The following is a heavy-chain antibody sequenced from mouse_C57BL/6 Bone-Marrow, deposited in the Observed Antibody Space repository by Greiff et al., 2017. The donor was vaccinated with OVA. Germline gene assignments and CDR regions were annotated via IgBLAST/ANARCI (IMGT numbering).Heavy chain of an antibody. V-gene: IGHV8-8*01. CDR1: GFSLSTFGMG. CDR2: IWWDDDK. CDR3: AGIGYYGSRTSWFAE. J-gene: IGHJ3*01. Sequence: QVTLKVSGPGILQPSQTLSLTCSFSGFSLSTFGMGVGWIRQPSGKGLEWLAHIWWDDDKYYNPALKSRLPISKDTSKNQVFVKIANVDIADTARYSCAGIGYYGSRTSWFAEWGQGTLVTVSA. D-gene: IGHD1-1*01.